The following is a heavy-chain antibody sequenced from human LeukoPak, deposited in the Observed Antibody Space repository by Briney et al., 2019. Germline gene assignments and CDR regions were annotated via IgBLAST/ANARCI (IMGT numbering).Heavy chain of an antibody. CDR1: GFTFSSYE. CDR2: IGSSGGHT. V-gene: IGHV3-48*03. Sequence: GGSLRLSCAASGFTFSSYEMNWIRQAPGKGLEWVSYIGSSGGHTNYADSVKGRFTISRDNAKNSLFLQLNSLRAEDTAVYYCARGGYQYNWFDPWGQGTLVTVSS. D-gene: IGHD2-2*01. CDR3: ARGGYQYNWFDP. J-gene: IGHJ5*02.